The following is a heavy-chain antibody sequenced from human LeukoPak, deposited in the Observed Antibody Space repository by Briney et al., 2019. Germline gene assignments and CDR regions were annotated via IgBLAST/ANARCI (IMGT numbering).Heavy chain of an antibody. Sequence: GGSLRLSCAASGFTFSSHSMNWVRQAPGKGLEWVSYISSSSSTIYYADSVKGRFTISRDNAKNSLYLQTNSLRAGDTAVYYCARGAYYYEDWGQGTLVTVSS. CDR3: ARGAYYYED. CDR1: GFTFSSHS. CDR2: ISSSSSTI. D-gene: IGHD3-22*01. J-gene: IGHJ4*02. V-gene: IGHV3-48*01.